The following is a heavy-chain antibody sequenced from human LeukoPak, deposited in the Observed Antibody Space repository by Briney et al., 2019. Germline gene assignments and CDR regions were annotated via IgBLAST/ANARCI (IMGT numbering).Heavy chain of an antibody. Sequence: PSETLSLTCGVYGGSFSGYYWSWIRQPPGKGLEWIGDINDSGSTNYNPSLKSRLTVSVDTSKKHFSLRLTSVTAADTAVYFCAARGGGWFDPWGQGTLVTVSS. D-gene: IGHD6-6*01. V-gene: IGHV4-34*01. CDR3: AARGGGWFDP. J-gene: IGHJ5*02. CDR1: GGSFSGYY. CDR2: INDSGST.